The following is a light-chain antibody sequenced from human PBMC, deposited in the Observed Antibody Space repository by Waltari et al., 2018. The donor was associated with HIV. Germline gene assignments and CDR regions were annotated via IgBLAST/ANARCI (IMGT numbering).Light chain of an antibody. CDR1: SSNIGAGFD. Sequence: QSVLTQPPSVSGAPGQRVTISCTGSSSNIGAGFDVHWYQQVPGTAPKLLIYGNINRPSGVPDRFAGSTSGASASLAITGLQAEDEADYYCQSYDSSLSGSRVFGTGTKVTVL. V-gene: IGLV1-40*01. J-gene: IGLJ1*01. CDR2: GNI. CDR3: QSYDSSLSGSRV.